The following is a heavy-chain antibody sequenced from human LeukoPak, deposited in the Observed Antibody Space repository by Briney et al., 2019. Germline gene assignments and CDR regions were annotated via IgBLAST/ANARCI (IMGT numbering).Heavy chain of an antibody. CDR3: AKDMTNYYGSGSYRRYYYYGMDV. D-gene: IGHD3-10*01. J-gene: IGHJ6*02. Sequence: GRSLRLSCAASGFTFDDYAMHWVRQAPGKGLEWVSGISWNSGSIGYADSVKGRFTISRDNAKNSLYLQMNSLRAEDAALYYCAKDMTNYYGSGSYRRYYYYGMDVWGQGTTVTVSS. CDR2: ISWNSGSI. CDR1: GFTFDDYA. V-gene: IGHV3-9*01.